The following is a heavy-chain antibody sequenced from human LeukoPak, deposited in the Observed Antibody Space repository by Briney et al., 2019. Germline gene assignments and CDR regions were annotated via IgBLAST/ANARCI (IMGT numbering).Heavy chain of an antibody. CDR3: ARGITMVRGVPPSGMDV. J-gene: IGHJ6*02. Sequence: GASVKVSCKASGYTFTSYYMHWVRQAPGHGLEWMGIINPSGGSTSYAQKFQGRVSMTRDTSTSTVYMELSSLRSEDTAVYYCARGITMVRGVPPSGMDVWGRGTTVTVSS. D-gene: IGHD3-10*01. V-gene: IGHV1-46*01. CDR1: GYTFTSYY. CDR2: INPSGGST.